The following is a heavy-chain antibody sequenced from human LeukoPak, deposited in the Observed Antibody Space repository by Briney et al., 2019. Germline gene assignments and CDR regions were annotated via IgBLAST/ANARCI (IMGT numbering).Heavy chain of an antibody. CDR2: ISAYNGNT. Sequence: ASVKVSCKASGYTFTSYGISWVRQAPGQGLEWMGWISAYNGNTNYAQKLQGRVTMTTGTSTSTAYMELRSLRSDDTAVYYCARGGVYDGPRYYYYYYMDVWGKGTTVTISS. V-gene: IGHV1-18*01. J-gene: IGHJ6*03. CDR3: ARGGVYDGPRYYYYYYMDV. CDR1: GYTFTSYG. D-gene: IGHD6-13*01.